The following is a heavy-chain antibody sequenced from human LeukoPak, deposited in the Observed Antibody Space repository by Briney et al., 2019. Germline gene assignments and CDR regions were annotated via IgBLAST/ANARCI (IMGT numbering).Heavy chain of an antibody. J-gene: IGHJ3*02. V-gene: IGHV5-51*01. CDR3: ARRFADNGLFAFDI. CDR1: GYNFATYS. CDR2: ISPGDSYT. Sequence: GESLKISCDGSGYNFATYSIGRVRQVSGKGLEWMGIISPGDSYTRYSPSFQGQVTMSADKSINTAYLQWSSLKASDTAMYYCARRFADNGLFAFDIWGQGTMVTVSS. D-gene: IGHD3-10*01.